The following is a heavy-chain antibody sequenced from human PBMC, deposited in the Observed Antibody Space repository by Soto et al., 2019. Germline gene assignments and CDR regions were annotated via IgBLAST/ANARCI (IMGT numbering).Heavy chain of an antibody. V-gene: IGHV4-31*03. Sequence: NPSETLSLTCTVSGGSISSGGYYWSWIRQHPGKGLEWIGYIYYSGSTYYNPSLKSRVTMSVDTSKNQFSLKLSSVTAADTAVYYCARTVDTAINWFDPWGQGTLVTVSS. J-gene: IGHJ5*02. CDR2: IYYSGST. D-gene: IGHD5-18*01. CDR3: ARTVDTAINWFDP. CDR1: GGSISSGGYY.